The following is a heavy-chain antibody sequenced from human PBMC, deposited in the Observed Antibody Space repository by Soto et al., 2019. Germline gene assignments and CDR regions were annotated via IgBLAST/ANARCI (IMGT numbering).Heavy chain of an antibody. CDR1: GFTFNSHE. D-gene: IGHD2-2*02. V-gene: IGHV3-48*03. CDR3: ARSWGRYCSSSRCYSPWFDP. J-gene: IGHJ5*02. Sequence: EVQLVESGGGLVQPGGSLRLSCAGSGFTFNSHEMTWVRQAPGKGLEWISSISSSGGSIYYADSVKGRFTVSRDNAKNSLYLQMNSLRAEATAVYYCARSWGRYCSSSRCYSPWFDPWGRGTLVTVSS. CDR2: ISSSGGSI.